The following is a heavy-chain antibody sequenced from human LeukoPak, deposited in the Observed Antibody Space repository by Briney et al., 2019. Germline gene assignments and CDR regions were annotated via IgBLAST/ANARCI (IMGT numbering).Heavy chain of an antibody. CDR2: FDPEDGET. CDR3: ATFGIAARPYDWFDP. D-gene: IGHD6-6*01. J-gene: IGHJ5*02. Sequence: ASVKVSCKVSGYTLTKLSMHWVRQAPGKGLEWMGGFDPEDGETIYAQKFQGRVTMTEDTSTDTAYMELSSLRSEDTAVYYCATFGIAARPYDWFDPWAREPWSPSPQ. V-gene: IGHV1-24*01. CDR1: GYTLTKLS.